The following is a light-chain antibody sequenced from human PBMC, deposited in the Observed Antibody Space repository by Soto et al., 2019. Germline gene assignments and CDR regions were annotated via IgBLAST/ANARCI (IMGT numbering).Light chain of an antibody. CDR2: AAS. Sequence: DIQITQSPSSLSASVGDRVTITCRASQSITKYLNWYQQKPGKAPKLLIYAASSLQSGVPSRFSGSGSGTDFTLTISSLRPEDSAAYYCQQSYSIPPLTFGGGTKVDI. CDR1: QSITKY. CDR3: QQSYSIPPLT. V-gene: IGKV1-39*01. J-gene: IGKJ4*01.